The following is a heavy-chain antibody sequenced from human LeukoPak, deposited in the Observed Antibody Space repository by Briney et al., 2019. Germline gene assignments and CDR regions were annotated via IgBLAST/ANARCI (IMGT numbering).Heavy chain of an antibody. Sequence: GGSLRLSCAASGFTFSNYWMSWVRQAPGKGLEWVANIKQDGSEKYYVDSVKGRFTISRDNAKNSLFLQMNNVRTEDTAVYYCARHRRGYDYDYWGQGTLVTVSS. V-gene: IGHV3-7*01. CDR3: ARHRRGYDYDY. CDR1: GFTFSNYW. CDR2: IKQDGSEK. J-gene: IGHJ4*02. D-gene: IGHD5-12*01.